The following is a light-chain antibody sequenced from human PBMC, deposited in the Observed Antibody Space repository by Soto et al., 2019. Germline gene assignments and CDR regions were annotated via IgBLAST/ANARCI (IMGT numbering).Light chain of an antibody. J-gene: IGLJ1*01. Sequence: QSALTQPASVSGSPGQSITISCTATSSDVGGYNYVSWYQQHPGKAPKLVIYDVSDRPSGVSNRFSGSKSGNTASLTISGLQAEDEADYYCNSYTSTSTYVFGTGTKVTVL. CDR3: NSYTSTSTYV. CDR2: DVS. CDR1: SSDVGGYNY. V-gene: IGLV2-14*03.